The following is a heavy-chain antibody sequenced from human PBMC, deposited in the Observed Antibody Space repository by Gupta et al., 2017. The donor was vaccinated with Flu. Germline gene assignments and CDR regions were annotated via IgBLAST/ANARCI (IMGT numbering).Heavy chain of an antibody. V-gene: IGHV3-23*01. D-gene: IGHD3-22*01. CDR2: SGSGGST. CDR3: AKVVTMIVVVGIFDY. J-gene: IGHJ4*02. Sequence: SGSGGSTYYADSVKGRFTISRDNSKNTLYLQMNSLRAEDTAVYYCAKVVTMIVVVGIFDYWGQGTLVTVSS.